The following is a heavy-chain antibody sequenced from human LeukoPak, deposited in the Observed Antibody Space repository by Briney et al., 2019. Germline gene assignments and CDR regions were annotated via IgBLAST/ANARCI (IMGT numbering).Heavy chain of an antibody. V-gene: IGHV4-59*01. J-gene: IGHJ6*03. CDR3: ASAICSSTSCYYPDYYYYMDV. CDR1: GGSISSYY. Sequence: KPSETLSLTCTVSGGSISSYYWRWIRQPPGKGLEWIGYSYYSGSTNYNPSLKSRVTISVDTSKNQFSLKLSSVIAADTAVYYCASAICSSTSCYYPDYYYYMDVWGKGNTVTVSS. D-gene: IGHD2-2*01. CDR2: SYYSGST.